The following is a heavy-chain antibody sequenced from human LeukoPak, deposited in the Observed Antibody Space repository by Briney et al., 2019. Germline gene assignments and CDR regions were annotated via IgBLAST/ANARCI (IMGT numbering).Heavy chain of an antibody. Sequence: TSETLSLTCTVSGVSISSYYWSWIRQPPGKGLEWIGYIYHSGSTNYNPSLKSRVTISVDTSKNQFSLKLNSVTAADTAVYYCAVGQLSYYFDYWGQGTLVTVSS. CDR1: GVSISSYY. CDR3: AVGQLSYYFDY. V-gene: IGHV4-59*01. CDR2: IYHSGST. J-gene: IGHJ4*02. D-gene: IGHD6-13*01.